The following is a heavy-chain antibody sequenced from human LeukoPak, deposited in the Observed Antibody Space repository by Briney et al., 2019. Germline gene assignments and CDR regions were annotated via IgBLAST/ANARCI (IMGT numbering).Heavy chain of an antibody. J-gene: IGHJ4*02. CDR1: GFTFSSYG. D-gene: IGHD3-10*01. CDR3: AKDQSWFGELLSYYFDY. V-gene: IGHV3-30*18. CDR2: ISYDGSNK. Sequence: GGSLRLSCAASGFTFSSYGMHWVRQAPGKGLEWVAVISYDGSNKYYADSVKGRFTISRVNSKNTLYLQMNSLRAEDTAVYYCAKDQSWFGELLSYYFDYWGQGTLVTVSS.